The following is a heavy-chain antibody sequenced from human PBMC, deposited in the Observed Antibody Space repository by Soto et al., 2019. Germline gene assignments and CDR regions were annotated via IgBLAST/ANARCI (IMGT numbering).Heavy chain of an antibody. D-gene: IGHD3-3*01. CDR2: FSGSGGST. CDR1: GFTFSSYS. CDR3: ARDWTGDTCPCLDV. J-gene: IGHJ6*02. Sequence: PGGSKRHSCAAAGFTFSSYSMNWVRQAPGKGLEWVSSFSGSGGSTYYADSVRGRFTISRDNSKNTLFLQMNSLRVEDTAIYYCARDWTGDTCPCLDVWGQGTTVTVS. V-gene: IGHV3-23*01.